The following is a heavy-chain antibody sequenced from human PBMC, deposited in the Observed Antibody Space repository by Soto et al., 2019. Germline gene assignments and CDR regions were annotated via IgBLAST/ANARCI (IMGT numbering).Heavy chain of an antibody. CDR1: GFNFSNHW. Sequence: PGGSLRLSCAASGFNFSNHWMHWVRQRPGEGLVWVSRITSDGKSEAYAESVKGRFAISRDNAKNTLYLQMNGLTAEDTAVYYCAGQTFTIAAASYGRSNWFDPWGPGTLVTVSS. J-gene: IGHJ5*02. CDR2: ITSDGKSE. D-gene: IGHD6-25*01. CDR3: AGQTFTIAAASYGRSNWFDP. V-gene: IGHV3-74*01.